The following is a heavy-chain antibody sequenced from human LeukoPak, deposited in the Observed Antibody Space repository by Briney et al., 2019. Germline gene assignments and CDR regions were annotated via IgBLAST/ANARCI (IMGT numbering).Heavy chain of an antibody. CDR2: ISSSSSTI. CDR3: ARVLSEGSPVPTWRYGMDV. V-gene: IGHV3-48*04. J-gene: IGHJ6*02. Sequence: PGGSLRLSCAASGFTFSSYSMNWVRQAPGKGLEWVSYISSSSSTIYYADSVKGRFTISRDNAKNSLYLQMNSLRAEDTAVYYCARVLSEGSPVPTWRYGMDVWGQGTTVTVSS. CDR1: GFTFSSYS. D-gene: IGHD1-26*01.